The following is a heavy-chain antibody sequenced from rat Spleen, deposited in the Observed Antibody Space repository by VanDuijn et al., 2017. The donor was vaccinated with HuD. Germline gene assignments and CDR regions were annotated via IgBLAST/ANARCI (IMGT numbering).Heavy chain of an antibody. D-gene: IGHD4-1*01. J-gene: IGHJ2*01. CDR1: GYSITSNY. CDR3: ARYSVIPDYFDY. Sequence: EVQLQESGPGLVKPSQSLSLTCSVTGYSITSNYWGWIRKFPGNKMEWIGHISYSGSTKYNPSLKSRIAITRDTSKNQFFLQLNSVTTEDTDTYYCARYSVIPDYFDYWGQGVMVTVSS. CDR2: ISYSGST. V-gene: IGHV3-1*01.